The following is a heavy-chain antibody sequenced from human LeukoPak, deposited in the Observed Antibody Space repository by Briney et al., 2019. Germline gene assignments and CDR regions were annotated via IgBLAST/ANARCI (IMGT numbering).Heavy chain of an antibody. D-gene: IGHD2-2*02. CDR3: ARDSYPIKGLLRVKSGKDCSSTSCYIETTGGFDY. J-gene: IGHJ4*02. CDR2: ISYDGSNK. Sequence: GALRLSCAASGFPFSSYAMHWVRQAPGKGLEWVAVISYDGSNKYYADSVKGRFTISRDNSKNTLYLQMNSLRAEDTAVYYCARDSYPIKGLLRVKSGKDCSSTSCYIETTGGFDYWGQGTLVTVSS. V-gene: IGHV3-30-3*01. CDR1: GFPFSSYA.